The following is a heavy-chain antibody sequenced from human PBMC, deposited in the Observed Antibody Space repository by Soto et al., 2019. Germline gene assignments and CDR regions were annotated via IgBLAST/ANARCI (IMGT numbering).Heavy chain of an antibody. CDR2: IMPLYAKP. V-gene: IGHV1-69*01. J-gene: IGHJ6*02. CDR1: GGTFNTYT. D-gene: IGHD1-26*01. Sequence: QVQLVQSGAEVKKPGSSVKVSCKASGGTFNTYTISWVRQVPGPGLEWMGGIMPLYAKPTYAQLFLGRLTIAADEHTSTVYMELSSLRSEDTALYYCASLNNWSSWDGRIDVWGRGTAVSVSS. CDR3: ASLNNWSSWDGRIDV.